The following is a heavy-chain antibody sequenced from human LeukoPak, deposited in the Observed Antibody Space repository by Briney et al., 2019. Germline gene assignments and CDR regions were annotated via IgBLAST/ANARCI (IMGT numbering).Heavy chain of an antibody. Sequence: GGSLRLSCAASGFTFSSYAMHWVRQAPGEGLEWVAVISYDESNKYYADSVKGRFTISRDNSKNTLYLQMNSLRGEDTAVYYCARETNPEIYGDSPNWFDPWGQGTLVTVSS. D-gene: IGHD4-17*01. V-gene: IGHV3-30-3*01. CDR3: ARETNPEIYGDSPNWFDP. CDR2: ISYDESNK. J-gene: IGHJ5*02. CDR1: GFTFSSYA.